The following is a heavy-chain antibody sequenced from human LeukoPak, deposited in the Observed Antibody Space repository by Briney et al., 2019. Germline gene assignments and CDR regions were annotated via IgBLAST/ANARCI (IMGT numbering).Heavy chain of an antibody. CDR1: GFTFSDQY. Sequence: GGSLRLSCAVSGFTFSDQYMDWVRQAPGKGLEWVGRSRNKANSYTTEYAASVRGRFTISRDDSKNSLYLQMNSLKSDDTAVYYCARVHSSTWAGSYFDYWGQGTLVTVSS. D-gene: IGHD6-13*01. V-gene: IGHV3-72*01. J-gene: IGHJ4*02. CDR3: ARVHSSTWAGSYFDY. CDR2: SRNKANSYTT.